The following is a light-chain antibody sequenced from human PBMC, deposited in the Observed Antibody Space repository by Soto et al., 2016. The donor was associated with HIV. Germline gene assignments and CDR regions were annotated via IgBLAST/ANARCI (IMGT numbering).Light chain of an antibody. J-gene: IGKJ3*01. V-gene: IGKV1-17*01. CDR3: LQHNSYPLFT. CDR1: QTISTY. CDR2: AAS. Sequence: DIQMTQSPSSLSASVGDRVTITCRASQTISTYLNWYQQKPGKAPKRLIYAASTLQSGVPSRFSGSGSGTEFTLTISSLQPEDFATYYCLQHNSYPLFTFGPGTRVDIK.